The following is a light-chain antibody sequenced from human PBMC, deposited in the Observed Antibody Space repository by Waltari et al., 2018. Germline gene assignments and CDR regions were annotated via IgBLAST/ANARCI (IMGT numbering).Light chain of an antibody. CDR1: QNIGDY. Sequence: VLTQSPATLSLSPGDRATLSCRASQNIGDYLAWYQQKPGQAPRLLISAASNRATGGPARFSGSGSGTDFTLTISSLEPEDFAVYYCQNRRDWPLLTFGGGTKVEIK. CDR2: AAS. CDR3: QNRRDWPLLT. J-gene: IGKJ4*01. V-gene: IGKV3-11*01.